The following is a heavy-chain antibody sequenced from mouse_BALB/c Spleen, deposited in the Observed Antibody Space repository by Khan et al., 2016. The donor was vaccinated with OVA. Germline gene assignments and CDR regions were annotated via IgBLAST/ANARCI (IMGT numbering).Heavy chain of an antibody. CDR1: GYTFTSYW. CDR2: IFPGTGTT. D-gene: IGHD2-1*01. CDR3: ARGYFGNYEFVY. J-gene: IGHJ3*01. V-gene: IGHV1S132*01. Sequence: QVQLKQSGAELVKPGASVKLSCKTSGYTFTSYWIQWVKQRPGQGLGWIGQIFPGTGTTYYNENFKGKATLTVDTSSSTAYMPVSSLTSEDSAVYFCARGYFGNYEFVYWGQGTLVTVSP.